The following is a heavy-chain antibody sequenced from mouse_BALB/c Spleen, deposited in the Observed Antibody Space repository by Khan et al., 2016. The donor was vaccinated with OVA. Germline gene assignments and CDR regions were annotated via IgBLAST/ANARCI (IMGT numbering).Heavy chain of an antibody. J-gene: IGHJ2*01. CDR1: GFTFSGFG. V-gene: IGHV5-17*02. Sequence: EVELVESGGGLVQPGGSRKLSCAASGFTFSGFGMHWVRQAPEKGLEWVAYISSSSSTIYYADTVKGRFTISRDNPKNTLFLQMTSLRSEDTAMYYCARRDSFDYWGQGTTLTVSS. CDR2: ISSSSSTI. CDR3: ARRDSFDY.